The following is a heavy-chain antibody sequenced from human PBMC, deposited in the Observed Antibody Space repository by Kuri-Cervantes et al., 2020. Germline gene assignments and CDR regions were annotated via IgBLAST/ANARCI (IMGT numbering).Heavy chain of an antibody. V-gene: IGHV2-5*02. D-gene: IGHD6-25*01. Sequence: SGPTLVKPPQTLTLTCTFSGFSLSTSGVGVGWIRQPPGKALEWLALIYWDDDNRYSPSLKSRLTITKDTSKNQVVLTMTNMDPVDTATYYCAHRRAVFHIAAAGGWFDPWGQGTLVTVSS. CDR1: GFSLSTSGVG. J-gene: IGHJ5*02. CDR2: IYWDDDN. CDR3: AHRRAVFHIAAAGGWFDP.